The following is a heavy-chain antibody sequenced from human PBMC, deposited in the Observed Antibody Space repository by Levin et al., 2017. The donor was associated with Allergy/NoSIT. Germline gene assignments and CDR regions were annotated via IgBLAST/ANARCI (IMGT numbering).Heavy chain of an antibody. CDR1: GLSFTSFG. Sequence: TGGSLRLSCAASGLSFTSFGMTWVRQAPGKGLEWVSSISSSSAFMYYTDLVRGRFTISRDNAESSLYLQMNSLRAEDTAVYYCARGPLSCTSSSCKSHYFDYWGQGILVTVSS. CDR3: ARGPLSCTSSSCKSHYFDY. V-gene: IGHV3-21*01. D-gene: IGHD2-2*01. CDR2: ISSSSAFM. J-gene: IGHJ4*02.